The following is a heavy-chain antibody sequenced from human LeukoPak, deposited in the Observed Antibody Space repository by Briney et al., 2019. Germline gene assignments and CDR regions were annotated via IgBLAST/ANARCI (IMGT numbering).Heavy chain of an antibody. J-gene: IGHJ4*02. V-gene: IGHV3-21*01. CDR2: ITASSTYI. Sequence: PGGSLRLSCAASGFSFSRSSTGWVRQAPGKGLEWVSSITASSTYIYYADSVKGRFTISRDNVEKSVSLQMNSLRAEDTAVYYCAREYYYDEDAGNYWGQGTLVTVSS. CDR1: GFSFSRSS. CDR3: AREYYYDEDAGNY. D-gene: IGHD3-22*01.